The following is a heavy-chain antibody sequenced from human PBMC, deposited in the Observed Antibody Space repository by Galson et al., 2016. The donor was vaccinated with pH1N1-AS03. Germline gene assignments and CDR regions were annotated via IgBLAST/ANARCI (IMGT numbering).Heavy chain of an antibody. CDR1: GFSFSIHG. Sequence: SLRLSCAASGFSFSIHGMHWVRQAPGKGLEWVASMSYDGNTEHYADSVKGRFIISRDSSKNTVFLQMNSLRPEDTAVFYCAKAWRSSGWCDYWGQGTLVAVSS. CDR3: AKAWRSSGWCDY. V-gene: IGHV3-30*18. CDR2: MSYDGNTE. D-gene: IGHD6-19*01. J-gene: IGHJ4*02.